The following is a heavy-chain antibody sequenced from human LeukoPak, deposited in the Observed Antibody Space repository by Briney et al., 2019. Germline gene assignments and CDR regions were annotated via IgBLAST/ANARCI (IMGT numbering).Heavy chain of an antibody. V-gene: IGHV4-34*01. D-gene: IGHD6-19*01. J-gene: IGHJ5*02. CDR2: INHSGST. CDR1: GGSFSGYY. Sequence: SETLSLTCAVYGGSFSGYYWSWIRQPPGKGLEWIGEINHSGSTNYDPSLKSRVTISVDTSKNQFSLKLSSVTAADTAVYYCAISSGWYRNWFDPWGQGTLVTVSS. CDR3: AISSGWYRNWFDP.